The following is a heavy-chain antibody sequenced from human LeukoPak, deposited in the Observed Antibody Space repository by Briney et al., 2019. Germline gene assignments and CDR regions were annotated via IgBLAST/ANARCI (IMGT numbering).Heavy chain of an antibody. V-gene: IGHV3-74*03. Sequence: GGSLRLSCAASGFSFSTTWMHWVRQVPGQGLVWVARITSDGTSISYAESVKGRFTISRDNAKNTLYLQMNSLRVDDTAVYYCARDSGHVDTAMAHDYWGQGTLVTVSS. CDR3: ARDSGHVDTAMAHDY. CDR2: ITSDGTSI. D-gene: IGHD5-18*01. CDR1: GFSFSTTW. J-gene: IGHJ4*02.